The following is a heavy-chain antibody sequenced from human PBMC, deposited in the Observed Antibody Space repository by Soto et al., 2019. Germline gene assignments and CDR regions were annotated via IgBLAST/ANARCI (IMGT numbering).Heavy chain of an antibody. CDR1: GGAFNSCA. D-gene: IGHD6-6*01. J-gene: IGHJ4*02. V-gene: IGHV1-69*06. CDR2: IIPVLDSA. CDR3: ARDRPTYNSSSRRYFDS. Sequence: GASVKVSCKASGGAFNSCAISWVRQAPGQGLEWMGGIIPVLDSADYSQEFQGRVTFTADISTGTAYMELSSLRSDDSAVYFCARDRPTYNSSSRRYFDSWGQGTLVTVSS.